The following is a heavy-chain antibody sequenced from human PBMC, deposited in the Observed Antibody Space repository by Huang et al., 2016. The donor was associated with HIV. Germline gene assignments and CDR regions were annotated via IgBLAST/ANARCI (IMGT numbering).Heavy chain of an antibody. D-gene: IGHD2-21*02. CDR2: INTHTGKP. CDR1: GYTFTEDA. CDR3: ARGIVVTSINRFDP. Sequence: QVQLEQSGSELKKPGASVRISCRASGYTFTEDAMNWVRQAPGQGLEWLGWINTHTGKPTYAHGFKGRFVFSLDTSVSTAYLQISSLQTDDTAIYYCARGIVVTSINRFDPWGQGTLVTVSS. V-gene: IGHV7-4-1*02. J-gene: IGHJ5*02.